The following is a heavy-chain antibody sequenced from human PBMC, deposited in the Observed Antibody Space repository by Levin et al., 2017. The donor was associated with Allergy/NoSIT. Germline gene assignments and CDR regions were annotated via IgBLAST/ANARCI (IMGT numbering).Heavy chain of an antibody. CDR2: ISSSSSYI. V-gene: IGHV3-21*01. CDR3: ARDEVVGANLGVDY. CDR1: GFTFSSYS. Sequence: SCAASGFTFSSYSMNWVRQAPGKGLEWVSSISSSSSYIYYADSVKGRFTISRDNAKNSLYLQMNSLRAEDTAVYYCARDEVVGANLGVDYWGQGTLVTVSS. J-gene: IGHJ4*02. D-gene: IGHD1-26*01.